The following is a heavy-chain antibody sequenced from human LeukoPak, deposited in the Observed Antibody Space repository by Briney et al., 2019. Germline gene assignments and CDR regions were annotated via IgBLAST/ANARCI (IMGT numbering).Heavy chain of an antibody. J-gene: IGHJ4*02. CDR1: GGSISSGNYY. D-gene: IGHD2-21*02. V-gene: IGHV4-61*02. CDR2: IYTSGST. Sequence: SETLSLTCTVSGGSISSGNYYWSWIRQPAGKGLEWIGRIYTSGSTNYNPSFKSRDTISADTSKNQFSLKLSSVTAADTAVYYCARLSGDPWYWGQGTLVTVSS. CDR3: ARLSGDPWY.